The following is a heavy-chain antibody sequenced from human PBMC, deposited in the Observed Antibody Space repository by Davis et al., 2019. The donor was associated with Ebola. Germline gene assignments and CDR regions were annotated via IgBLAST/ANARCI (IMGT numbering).Heavy chain of an antibody. D-gene: IGHD3-22*01. V-gene: IGHV3-23*01. CDR2: ISGSGGST. J-gene: IGHJ4*02. CDR3: ATKYDSSGYYSIGSFDY. Sequence: GGSLRLSCAASGFTFSSYAMSWVRQAPGKGLEWVSAISGSGGSTYYADSVKGRFTISRDNSKNTLYLQMNSLRAEDTAVYYCATKYDSSGYYSIGSFDYWGQGTLVTVSS. CDR1: GFTFSSYA.